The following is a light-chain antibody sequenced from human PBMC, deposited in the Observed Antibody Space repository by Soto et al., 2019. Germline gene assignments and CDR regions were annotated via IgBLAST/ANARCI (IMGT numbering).Light chain of an antibody. V-gene: IGLV1-44*01. CDR1: SSNIGSNT. Sequence: QAVVTQPPSVSGTPGQRVTISCSGSSSNIGSNTVNWYQQLPGTAPKLLIYSNNQRPSGVPDRLSGSKSGTSASLAISGLQSEDEADYYCAAWDDSLSGVVFGGGTQLTVL. J-gene: IGLJ2*01. CDR3: AAWDDSLSGVV. CDR2: SNN.